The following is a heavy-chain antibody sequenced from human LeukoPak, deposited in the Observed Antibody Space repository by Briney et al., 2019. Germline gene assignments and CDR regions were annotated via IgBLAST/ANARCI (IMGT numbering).Heavy chain of an antibody. D-gene: IGHD2-2*01. CDR2: INAGNGNT. CDR3: ARDSTDIVVVPAGSYGMDV. CDR1: GYTFTSYA. Sequence: ASVKVSCKASGYTFTSYAMHWVRQAPGQRLEWMGWINAGNGNTKYSQKFQGRVTITRDTSASTAYMELSSLRSEDTAVYYCARDSTDIVVVPAGSYGMDVWGKGTTVTVSS. J-gene: IGHJ6*04. V-gene: IGHV1-3*01.